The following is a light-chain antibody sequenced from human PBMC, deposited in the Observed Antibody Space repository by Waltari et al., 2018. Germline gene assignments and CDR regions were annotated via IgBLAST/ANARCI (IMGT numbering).Light chain of an antibody. CDR3: QQRHSYPIT. V-gene: IGKV1-9*01. Sequence: DIQLTQSPSFLSASVGDRVTITCRSSQGISSLLAWYQQKAGKAPQLLIHTASTVQGGVPSRFSGSGSGTDFTLTIRSLQPEDFATYYCQQRHSYPITFGQGTRLDIK. CDR2: TAS. J-gene: IGKJ5*01. CDR1: QGISSL.